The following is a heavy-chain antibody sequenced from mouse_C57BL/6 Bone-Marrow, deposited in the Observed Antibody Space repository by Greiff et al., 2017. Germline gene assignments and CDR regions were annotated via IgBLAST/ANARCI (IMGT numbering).Heavy chain of an antibody. CDR2: IDPPDSYT. CDR3: ARMTTVVATFDY. CDR1: GYTFTSYW. Sequence: QVQLQQPGAELVMPGASVKLSCKASGYTFTSYWMHWVKQRPGQGLEWIGEIDPPDSYTNYNQKFKGKSTLTVDKSSSTAYMQLSSLTSEDSAVYYCARMTTVVATFDYWGQGTTRTVSS. D-gene: IGHD1-1*01. J-gene: IGHJ2*01. V-gene: IGHV1-69*01.